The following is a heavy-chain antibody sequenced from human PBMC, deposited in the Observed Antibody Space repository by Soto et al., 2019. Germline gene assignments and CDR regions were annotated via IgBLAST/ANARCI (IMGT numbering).Heavy chain of an antibody. Sequence: QVQLQESGPGLVKPSQTLSLTCTVSGGSISSGGYYWSWIRQHPGKGLEWIGYIYYSGSTYYNPSLKSRVTISVDTSKNQFSLKLSSVTAADTAVYYCARDFFRIAVAGPRGYFDLWGRGTLVTVSS. V-gene: IGHV4-31*03. CDR2: IYYSGST. CDR1: GGSISSGGYY. D-gene: IGHD6-19*01. CDR3: ARDFFRIAVAGPRGYFDL. J-gene: IGHJ2*01.